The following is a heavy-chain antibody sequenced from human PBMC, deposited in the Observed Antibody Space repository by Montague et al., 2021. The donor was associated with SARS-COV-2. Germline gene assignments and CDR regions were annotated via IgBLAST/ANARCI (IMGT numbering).Heavy chain of an antibody. D-gene: IGHD6-13*01. Sequence: LSLTCTVSGGSISGDNYYWTWIRQAPGKGLEWVFAISGSGAATHYIDSVRGRFTISRDNADSSLYLQMDNLKPEDTGTYYCARDRGRSWWDWGQGTLVTVSS. CDR3: ARDRGRSWWD. CDR2: ISGSGAAT. CDR1: GGSISGDNYY. J-gene: IGHJ1*01. V-gene: IGHV3-11*01.